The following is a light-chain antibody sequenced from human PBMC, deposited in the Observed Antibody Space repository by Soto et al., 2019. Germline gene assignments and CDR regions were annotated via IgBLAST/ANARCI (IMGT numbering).Light chain of an antibody. CDR2: QDN. CDR1: ALPKHY. CDR3: QSLGYSDSFSVA. J-gene: IGLJ2*01. Sequence: SYELTQPPSVSVSPGQTATISCSGDALPKHYTYWYQRRPGQAPVLLIYQDNERPSGVSERFSGSTSGTTVTLTISGVQAEDEADYFCQSLGYSDSFSVAFGGGTKLTVL. V-gene: IGLV3-25*02.